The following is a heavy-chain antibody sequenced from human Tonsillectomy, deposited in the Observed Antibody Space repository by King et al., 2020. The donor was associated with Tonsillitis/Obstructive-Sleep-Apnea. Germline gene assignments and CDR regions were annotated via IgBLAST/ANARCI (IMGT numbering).Heavy chain of an antibody. V-gene: IGHV3-30*04. CDR1: GFTFSSYA. D-gene: IGHD3-10*01. J-gene: IGHJ4*02. CDR2: ISYDGSNK. CDR3: ASGGYYYGSVSYYNAFDS. Sequence: VQLVESGGGVVQPGRSLRLSCAASGFTFSSYAMHWVRQAPGKGLEWVAVISYDGSNKYYADSVKGRFTISRDNSKNTLYLQMNSLRAEDTAVYYCASGGYYYGSVSYYNAFDSCGPRNLVTVSS.